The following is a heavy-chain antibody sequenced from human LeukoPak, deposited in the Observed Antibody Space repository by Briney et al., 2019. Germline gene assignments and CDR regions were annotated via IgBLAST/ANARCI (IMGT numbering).Heavy chain of an antibody. V-gene: IGHV3-30*03. J-gene: IGHJ5*01. Sequence: GGSLRLSCAASGFTFSSYGMHWVRQAPGKGLEWVAVISYDGSNKYYADSVKGRFTISRDNSKNTLYQMNSLRPEDTAVYYCARDGGFGGPGGDNWFDSWGQGALVTVSS. CDR3: ARDGGFGGPGGDNWFDS. CDR1: GFTFSSYG. CDR2: ISYDGSNK. D-gene: IGHD3-16*01.